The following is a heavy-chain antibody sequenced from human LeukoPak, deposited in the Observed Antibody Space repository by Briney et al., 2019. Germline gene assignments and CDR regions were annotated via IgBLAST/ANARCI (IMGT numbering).Heavy chain of an antibody. CDR1: GGSISSGSYY. CDR2: IYTSGST. J-gene: IGHJ6*03. Sequence: SETLSLTCTVSGGSISSGSYYWSWIRQPAGKGLEWIGRIYTSGSTNYNPSLKSRVTISVDTSKNQFSLKLSSVTAADTAVYYCARVGGYGSGSFYYYYYMDVWGKGTTVTISS. CDR3: ARVGGYGSGSFYYYYYMDV. D-gene: IGHD3-10*01. V-gene: IGHV4-61*02.